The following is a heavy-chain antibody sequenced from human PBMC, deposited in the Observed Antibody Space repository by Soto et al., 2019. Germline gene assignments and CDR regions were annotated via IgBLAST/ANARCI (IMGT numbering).Heavy chain of an antibody. CDR1: GYTLTELS. V-gene: IGHV1-24*01. CDR3: ATDFYDSSGQGAFDI. D-gene: IGHD3-22*01. Sequence: ASVKVSCKVSGYTLTELSMHWVRQAPGKGLEWMGGFDPEDGETIYAQKFQGRVTMTEDTSTDTAYMELSSLRSEDTAVYYCATDFYDSSGQGAFDIWGQGTMVTVSS. J-gene: IGHJ3*02. CDR2: FDPEDGET.